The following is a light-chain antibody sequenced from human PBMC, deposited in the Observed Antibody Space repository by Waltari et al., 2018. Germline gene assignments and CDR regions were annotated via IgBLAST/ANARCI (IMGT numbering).Light chain of an antibody. Sequence: DIQMTQSPSSLSASVGDRVTITCQASRDINIYFNWYQQKPGKAPNLLIYEASKLETGVPSRFSGSGYWTDFTFTISSLQPEDIATYYCQQYDNLPLTFGHGTRLEIK. CDR2: EAS. CDR3: QQYDNLPLT. CDR1: RDINIY. J-gene: IGKJ5*01. V-gene: IGKV1-33*01.